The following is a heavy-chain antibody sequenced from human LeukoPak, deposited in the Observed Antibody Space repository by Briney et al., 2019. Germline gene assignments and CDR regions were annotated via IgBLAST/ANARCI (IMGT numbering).Heavy chain of an antibody. V-gene: IGHV3-74*01. CDR3: ARDFGMLGATNAFDI. J-gene: IGHJ3*02. D-gene: IGHD1-26*01. CDR1: GFTFSRYW. Sequence: PEGSLRLSCEASGFTFSRYWMHWVRQAPGKGLVWVSRINSDGSSTSYADSVKGRFTISRDNAKNTLYLQMNSLRVEDTAVYYCARDFGMLGATNAFDIWGQGTMVTVSS. CDR2: INSDGSST.